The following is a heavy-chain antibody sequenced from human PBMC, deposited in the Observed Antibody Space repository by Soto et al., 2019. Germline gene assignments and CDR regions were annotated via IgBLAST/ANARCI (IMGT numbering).Heavy chain of an antibody. CDR2: ISYDGSNK. V-gene: IGHV3-30*18. CDR3: AKFQGDSGYDLEDFDY. Sequence: GGSLRLSCAASGFTFSSYGMHWVRQAPGKGLEWVAVISYDGSNKYYADSVKGRFTISRDNSKNTLYLQMNSLRAEDTAVYYCAKFQGDSGYDLEDFDYWGQGTLVTVSS. J-gene: IGHJ4*02. D-gene: IGHD5-12*01. CDR1: GFTFSSYG.